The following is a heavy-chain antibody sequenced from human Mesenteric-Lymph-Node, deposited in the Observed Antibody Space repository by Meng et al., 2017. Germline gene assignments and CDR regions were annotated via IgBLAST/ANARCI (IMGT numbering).Heavy chain of an antibody. V-gene: IGHV3-72*01. Sequence: GESLKISCEASGFTFSNFWMSWVRQAPGKGLEWVGRIRNKANSYTTESAASVKGRFIISRDDSKNSLYLQMNSLKTEDTAVFYCARLGGWVGATDSFDFWGQGTVVTVSS. CDR1: GFTFSNFW. D-gene: IGHD1-26*01. CDR2: IRNKANSYTT. J-gene: IGHJ3*01. CDR3: ARLGGWVGATDSFDF.